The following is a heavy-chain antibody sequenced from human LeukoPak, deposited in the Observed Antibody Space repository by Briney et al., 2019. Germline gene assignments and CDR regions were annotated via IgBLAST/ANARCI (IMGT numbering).Heavy chain of an antibody. V-gene: IGHV4-61*02. CDR1: GGSISSISYY. D-gene: IGHD3-3*01. J-gene: IGHJ4*02. Sequence: PSQTLSLTCTVSGGSISSISYYWSWIRQPAGKGLEWIGRFYTAGSSNYNPSLKSRVTMSLDTSKNQFSLKLSSVTAADTAVYYCASGIWSGYYWSFDYWGQGTLVTVSS. CDR2: FYTAGSS. CDR3: ASGIWSGYYWSFDY.